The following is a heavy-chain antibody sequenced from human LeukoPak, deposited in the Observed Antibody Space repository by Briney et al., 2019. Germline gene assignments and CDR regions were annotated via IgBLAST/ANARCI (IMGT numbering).Heavy chain of an antibody. D-gene: IGHD3-10*01. CDR3: ARSGTFGKAGKIDYYYYYGMDV. Sequence: SETLSLTCTVSGGSISSGDYYWSWIRQPPGKGLEWIGYIYYSGSTYYNPSLKSRVTMSVDTSKNQFSLKLSSVTAADTAVYYCARSGTFGKAGKIDYYYYYGMDVWGQGTTVTVSS. CDR1: GGSISSGDYY. CDR2: IYYSGST. V-gene: IGHV4-30-4*01. J-gene: IGHJ6*02.